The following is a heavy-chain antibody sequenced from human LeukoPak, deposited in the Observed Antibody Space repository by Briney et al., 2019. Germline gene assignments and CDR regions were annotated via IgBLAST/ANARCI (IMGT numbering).Heavy chain of an antibody. CDR2: ISYDGSNK. V-gene: IGHV3-30*03. Sequence: GGSLRLSCAASGFIFSNSAMHWVRQAPGKGLEWVAVISYDGSNKYYADSVKGRFTISRDNSKNTLYLQMNSLRAEDTAVYYCARGNYGDYGGPGYWGQGTLVTVSS. CDR3: ARGNYGDYGGPGY. D-gene: IGHD4-17*01. J-gene: IGHJ4*02. CDR1: GFIFSNSA.